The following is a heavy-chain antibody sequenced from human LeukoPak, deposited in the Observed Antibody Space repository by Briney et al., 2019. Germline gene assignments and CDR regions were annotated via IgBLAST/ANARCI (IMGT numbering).Heavy chain of an antibody. CDR2: ISISSSTI. J-gene: IGHJ6*03. CDR3: ATDLFDYMDV. CDR1: GFTFSSNS. D-gene: IGHD2-21*01. V-gene: IGHV3-48*01. Sequence: GGSLRLSCAASGFTFSSNSMNWVRQAPGKGLEWISYISISSSTIYYADSVKGRFTISRDNAKNSLYLQMNSLRAEDTAVYYCATDLFDYMDVWGKGTTVTVSS.